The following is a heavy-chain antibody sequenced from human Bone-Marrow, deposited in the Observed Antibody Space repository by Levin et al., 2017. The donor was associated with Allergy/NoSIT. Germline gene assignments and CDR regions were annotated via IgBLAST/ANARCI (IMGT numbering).Heavy chain of an antibody. J-gene: IGHJ4*02. D-gene: IGHD3-22*01. CDR2: INPSGGST. CDR3: ARRHSYYDSSSYYAAVGY. CDR1: GYTFTSYY. V-gene: IGHV1-46*01. Sequence: ASVKVSCKASGYTFTSYYMHWVRQAPGQGLEWMGIINPSGGSTSYAQKFQGRVTMTRDTSTSTVYMELSSLRSEDTAVYYCARRHSYYDSSSYYAAVGYWGQGTLVTVSS.